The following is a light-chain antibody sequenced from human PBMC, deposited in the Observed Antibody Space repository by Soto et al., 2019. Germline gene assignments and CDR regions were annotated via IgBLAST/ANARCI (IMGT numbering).Light chain of an antibody. Sequence: QSALTQPRSVSGSPGQSVTISCTGTSSDVGDYNYVSWYQQHPGKAPKLMIYDVSKRPSGVPDRFSGSKSGNTASLTISGLQAEDEADYFCCSYAGSYTLMVFGGGTKLTVL. V-gene: IGLV2-11*01. CDR3: CSYAGSYTLMV. CDR2: DVS. CDR1: SSDVGDYNY. J-gene: IGLJ2*01.